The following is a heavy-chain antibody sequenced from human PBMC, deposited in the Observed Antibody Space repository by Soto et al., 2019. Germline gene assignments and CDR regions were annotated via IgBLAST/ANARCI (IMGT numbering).Heavy chain of an antibody. D-gene: IGHD6-19*01. CDR2: IYYSGST. Sequence: SETLSLTCTVSGGSISSGGYYWSWIRQHPGKGLEWIGYIYYSGSTYYNPSLKSRVTISVDTSKNQFSLKLSSVTAADTAVYYCAREAVAGEFDYWGRGTLVTVSS. CDR3: AREAVAGEFDY. J-gene: IGHJ4*02. CDR1: GGSISSGGYY. V-gene: IGHV4-31*03.